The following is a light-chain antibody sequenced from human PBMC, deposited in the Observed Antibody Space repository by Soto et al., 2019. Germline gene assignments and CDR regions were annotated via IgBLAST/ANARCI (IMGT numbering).Light chain of an antibody. V-gene: IGLV1-44*01. J-gene: IGLJ3*02. CDR1: SSNIGSRA. CDR3: ATWDDSLNGWV. Sequence: QSVLTQPPSASGTPGQRVIISCAGSSSNIGSRAVSWYQQLPGMAPKLLSYANNQLSSGAPDRFSGSKSGTSASLAISGLQSEDEYDYYCATWDDSLNGWVFGGGTKLTVL. CDR2: ANN.